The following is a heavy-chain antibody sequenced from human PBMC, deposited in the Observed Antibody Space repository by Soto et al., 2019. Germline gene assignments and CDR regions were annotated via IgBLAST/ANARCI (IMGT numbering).Heavy chain of an antibody. CDR2: IIPIFGTA. CDR1: GGTFSSYA. CDR3: AGGYCISTSCYEVYYYGMDV. Sequence: QVQLVQSGAAVKKPGSSVKVSCKASGGTFSSYAISWVRQAPGQGLEWMGGIIPIFGTANYAQKFQGRVTITADESTSTAYMELSSLRSEDTAVYYCAGGYCISTSCYEVYYYGMDVWGQGTTVTVSS. V-gene: IGHV1-69*12. D-gene: IGHD2-2*01. J-gene: IGHJ6*02.